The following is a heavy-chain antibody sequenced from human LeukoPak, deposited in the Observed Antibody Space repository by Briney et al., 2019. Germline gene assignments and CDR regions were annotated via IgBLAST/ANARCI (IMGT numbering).Heavy chain of an antibody. CDR1: GFTFSSYS. CDR2: ISSSSSYI. D-gene: IGHD1-26*01. CDR3: ARGSVGEWELPSGDAFDI. J-gene: IGHJ3*02. V-gene: IGHV3-21*01. Sequence: GGSLRLSCAASGFTFSSYSMNWVRQAPGKGLEWVSSISSSSSYIYYADSVKGRFTISRDNAKNSLYLQMNSLRAEDTAVYYCARGSVGEWELPSGDAFDIWGQGTMVTVSS.